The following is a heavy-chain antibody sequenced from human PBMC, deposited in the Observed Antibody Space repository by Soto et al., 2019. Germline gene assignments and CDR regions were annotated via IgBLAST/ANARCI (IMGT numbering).Heavy chain of an antibody. CDR3: AKGGTTVTTNYYYYMDV. Sequence: GGSLRLSCAASGFTFSSYAMSWVRQAPGKGLEWVSAISGSGGSTYYADSVKGRFTISRDNSKNTLYLQMNSLRAEDTAVYYCAKGGTTVTTNYYYYMDVWGKGTTVTV. CDR1: GFTFSSYA. CDR2: ISGSGGST. D-gene: IGHD4-17*01. J-gene: IGHJ6*03. V-gene: IGHV3-23*01.